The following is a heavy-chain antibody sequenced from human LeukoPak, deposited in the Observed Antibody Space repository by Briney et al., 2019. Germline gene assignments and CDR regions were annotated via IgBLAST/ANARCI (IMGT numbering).Heavy chain of an antibody. CDR3: ARRPGTKTSSGSRYDY. V-gene: IGHV5-51*01. Sequence: GESLKISCKGSGYSFTSYWIGWVRQMPGEGLEWMGITYPGDSDTRYSPSFQGQVTISADKSISTAYLQWSSLKASDTAMYYCARRPGTKTSSGSRYDYWGQGTLVTVSS. J-gene: IGHJ4*02. CDR1: GYSFTSYW. D-gene: IGHD6-19*01. CDR2: TYPGDSDT.